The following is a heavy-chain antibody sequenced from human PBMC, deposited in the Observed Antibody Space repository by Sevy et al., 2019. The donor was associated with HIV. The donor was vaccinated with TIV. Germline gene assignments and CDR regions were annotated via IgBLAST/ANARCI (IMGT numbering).Heavy chain of an antibody. J-gene: IGHJ3*02. V-gene: IGHV3-48*02. CDR1: GFTFSSYS. CDR2: ISSSSSTI. D-gene: IGHD4-17*01. CDR3: ARGPGEVSRSYAFDI. Sequence: GGSLRLSCAASGFTFSSYSMNWVRQAPAKGLEWVSYISSSSSTIYYADSVKGRFTIARDNAKNSLYLQTNSLRDEDTAVYDWARGPGEVSRSYAFDIWGQGTMVTVSS.